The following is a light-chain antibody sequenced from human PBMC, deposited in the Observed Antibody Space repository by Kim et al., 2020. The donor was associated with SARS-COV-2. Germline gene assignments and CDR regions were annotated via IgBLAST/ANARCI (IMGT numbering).Light chain of an antibody. CDR2: GAS. V-gene: IGKV3-15*01. CDR3: QQYNNRPPLT. Sequence: EIVMTQSPATLSVSPGERATLSCRASQSVSSNFAWYQQKPGQAPRLLIYGASTRATAIPARFSGSGSGTEVTPTIISLQSADVVVYYCQQYNNRPPLTFGQGTKVDIK. CDR1: QSVSSN. J-gene: IGKJ1*01.